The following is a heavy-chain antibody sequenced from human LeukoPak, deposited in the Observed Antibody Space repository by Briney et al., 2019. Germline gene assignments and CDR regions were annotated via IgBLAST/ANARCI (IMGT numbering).Heavy chain of an antibody. CDR2: MHDSGST. CDR1: GGSISSHY. V-gene: IGHV4-59*08. Sequence: SETLSLTCTVSGGSISSHYWSWIRQPPGKGMEWIGYMHDSGSTNHNPSLKSRVTISVDTSKNQFSLILTSVTAADTAVYYCARQTGAGLFILPGGQGTLVTVSS. CDR3: ARQTGAGLFILP. D-gene: IGHD3-3*01. J-gene: IGHJ4*02.